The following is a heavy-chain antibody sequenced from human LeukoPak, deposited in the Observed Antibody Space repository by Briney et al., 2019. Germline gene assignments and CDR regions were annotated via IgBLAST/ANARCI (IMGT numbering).Heavy chain of an antibody. V-gene: IGHV3-33*01. CDR3: ARGYCSGTACDSDY. Sequence: GRSLRLSCVASGFTFSSYGIHWVRQAPGKGLEWVAVIWYDGNNKYYAGSVKGRFTISRDTSQNTVYLRMNSLRVEDTAVYYCARGYCSGTACDSDYWGQGTLVTVSS. J-gene: IGHJ4*02. CDR1: GFTFSSYG. CDR2: IWYDGNNK. D-gene: IGHD2-15*01.